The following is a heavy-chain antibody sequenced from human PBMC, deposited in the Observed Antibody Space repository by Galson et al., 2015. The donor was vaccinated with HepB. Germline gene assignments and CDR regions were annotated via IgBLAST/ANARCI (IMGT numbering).Heavy chain of an antibody. V-gene: IGHV4-31*03. CDR2: IYYSGST. Sequence: TLSLTCTVSGGSISSGGYYWSWIRQHPGKGLEWIGYIYYSGSTYYNPSLKSRVTISVDTSKNQFSLKLSSVTAADTAVYYCARSTVTPPFDYWGQGTLVTVSS. CDR1: GGSISSGGYY. D-gene: IGHD4-17*01. CDR3: ARSTVTPPFDY. J-gene: IGHJ4*02.